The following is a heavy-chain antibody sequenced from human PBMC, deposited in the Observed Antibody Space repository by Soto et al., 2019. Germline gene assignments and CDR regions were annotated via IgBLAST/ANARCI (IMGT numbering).Heavy chain of an antibody. Sequence: ASVKVSCKASGGTFSSYAISWVRQAPGQGLEWMGGIIPIFGTANYAQKFQGRVTITADESTSTAYMELSSLRSEDTAVYYCAALPTTYDFWSGYSGWGQGTLVTVSS. D-gene: IGHD3-3*01. CDR3: AALPTTYDFWSGYSG. J-gene: IGHJ4*02. CDR1: GGTFSSYA. CDR2: IIPIFGTA. V-gene: IGHV1-69*13.